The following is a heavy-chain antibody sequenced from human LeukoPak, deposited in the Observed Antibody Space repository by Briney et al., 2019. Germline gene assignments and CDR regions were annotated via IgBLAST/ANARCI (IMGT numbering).Heavy chain of an antibody. CDR1: GFTSGSYA. Sequence: PGGSLRLSCAASGFTSGSYAMHWVRQAPGKGLEWVAVISHDGSQKYYADSVKGRFTVSRDISKNTLHLQMNSLRTENTALYYCARDSTLGGVIVTGPRGFDYWGQGTLVTVSS. J-gene: IGHJ4*02. V-gene: IGHV3-30-3*01. CDR2: ISHDGSQK. D-gene: IGHD3-16*02. CDR3: ARDSTLGGVIVTGPRGFDY.